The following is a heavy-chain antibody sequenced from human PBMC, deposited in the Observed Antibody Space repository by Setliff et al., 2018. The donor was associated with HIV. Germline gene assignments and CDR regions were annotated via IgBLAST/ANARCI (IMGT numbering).Heavy chain of an antibody. Sequence: LSLTCAVYGESFKGYYWNWIRQSPGKGLQWIGEISHTENTNFHWSLKSRITMSVDTSKNQFSLTLTSLTTADTGLYFCARGSSFGWDNHYFDYWSQGTLVTVSS. V-gene: IGHV4-34*01. CDR1: GESFKGYY. CDR2: ISHTENT. D-gene: IGHD3-16*01. CDR3: ARGSSFGWDNHYFDY. J-gene: IGHJ4*02.